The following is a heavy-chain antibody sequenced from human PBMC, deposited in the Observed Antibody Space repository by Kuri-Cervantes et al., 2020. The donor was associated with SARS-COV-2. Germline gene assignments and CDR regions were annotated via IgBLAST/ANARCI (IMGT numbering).Heavy chain of an antibody. CDR1: GFTFSSYE. D-gene: IGHD3-16*01. Sequence: GGPLRLSCAASGFTFSSYEMNWVRQAPGKGLEWVSYISSSGSTIYYADSVEGRFTISRDNAKNSLYLQMNSLRAEDTAVYYCAPRGEGSGFDYWGQGTLVTVSS. CDR2: ISSSGSTI. CDR3: APRGEGSGFDY. V-gene: IGHV3-48*03. J-gene: IGHJ4*02.